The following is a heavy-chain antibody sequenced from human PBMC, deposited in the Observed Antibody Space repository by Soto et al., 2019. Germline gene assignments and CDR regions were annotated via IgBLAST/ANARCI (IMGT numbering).Heavy chain of an antibody. CDR3: ARVGPYCGGDCYSPPP. J-gene: IGHJ5*02. CDR2: IYHTAST. V-gene: IGHV4-38-2*01. Sequence: SQTLSLPCAVSPYSLRNGYNWGWFQQPPGKGLEWIGTIYHTASTYYTPSLQSRVTISAYATGNHCCLMLDSVTASDTAASYCARVGPYCGGDCYSPPPWGQRSLVTVSS. CDR1: PYSLRNGYN. D-gene: IGHD2-21*02.